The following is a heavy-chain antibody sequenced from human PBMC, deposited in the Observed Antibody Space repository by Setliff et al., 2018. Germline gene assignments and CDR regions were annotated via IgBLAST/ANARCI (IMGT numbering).Heavy chain of an antibody. CDR1: GGTFSGYA. V-gene: IGHV1-69*06. Sequence: SVKVSCKASGGTFSGYAFSWVRQAPGQGLEWIGGTTPIFETAHYAEKFRDRVTITADKSTTTVHMELSSLTSEDTAVYFCARDSVTLGQLERRGGWHYYGMDVWGQGTTVTVSS. J-gene: IGHJ6*02. CDR2: TTPIFETA. D-gene: IGHD1-1*01. CDR3: ARDSVTLGQLERRGGWHYYGMDV.